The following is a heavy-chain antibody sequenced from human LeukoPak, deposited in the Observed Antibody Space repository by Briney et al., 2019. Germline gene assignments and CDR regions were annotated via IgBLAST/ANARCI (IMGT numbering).Heavy chain of an antibody. CDR2: INPSGGST. CDR3: ARATLVNYWHRDIDYYYGMDV. Sequence: ASVKVSCKASGYTFTGYYMHWVRQAPGQGLEWMGIINPSGGSTSYAQKFQGRVTMTRDTSTSTVYMELSSLRSEDTAVYYCARATLVNYWHRDIDYYYGMDVWGQGTTVTVSS. J-gene: IGHJ6*02. D-gene: IGHD2-15*01. CDR1: GYTFTGYY. V-gene: IGHV1-46*01.